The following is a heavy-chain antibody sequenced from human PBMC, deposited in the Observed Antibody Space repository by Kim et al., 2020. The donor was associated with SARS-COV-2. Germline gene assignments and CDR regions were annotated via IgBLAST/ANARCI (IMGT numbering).Heavy chain of an antibody. D-gene: IGHD5-12*01. J-gene: IGHJ4*02. Sequence: GGSLRLSCSASGFTFSSYAMHWVRQAPGKGLEYVSAISSNGGGTYYADSVKGRFTISRDNSKNTLYLQMSSLRAEDTAVYYCVKEGGYSGYEPIPFDYWGQGTLVTVSS. V-gene: IGHV3-64D*06. CDR3: VKEGGYSGYEPIPFDY. CDR1: GFTFSSYA. CDR2: ISSNGGGT.